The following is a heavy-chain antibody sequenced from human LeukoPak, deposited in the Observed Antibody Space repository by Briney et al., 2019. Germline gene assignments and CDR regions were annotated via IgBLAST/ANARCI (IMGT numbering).Heavy chain of an antibody. J-gene: IGHJ6*02. D-gene: IGHD1-26*01. CDR3: AKWDPRYYYGMDV. Sequence: GGSLRLSCAASGITFSTYAMNWARQAPGKGLEWVSAISGSGGSTYYADSVKGRFTISRDNSKNTLYLQMNSLRAEDTAVYYCAKWDPRYYYGMDVWGQGTTVTVSS. CDR2: ISGSGGST. V-gene: IGHV3-23*01. CDR1: GITFSTYA.